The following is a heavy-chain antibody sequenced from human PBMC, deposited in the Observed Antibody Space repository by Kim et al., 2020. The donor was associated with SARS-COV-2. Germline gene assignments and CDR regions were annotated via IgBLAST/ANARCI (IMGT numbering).Heavy chain of an antibody. J-gene: IGHJ4*02. CDR2: INHSGST. Sequence: SETLSLTCAVYGGSFSGYYWSWIRQPPGKGLEWIGEINHSGSTNYNPSLKSRVTISVETSKNQFFLKLSSVTAADTAVYYCARGCRWLQPGMFDYWGQGTLVTVSP. D-gene: IGHD5-12*01. V-gene: IGHV4-34*01. CDR3: ARGCRWLQPGMFDY. CDR1: GGSFSGYY.